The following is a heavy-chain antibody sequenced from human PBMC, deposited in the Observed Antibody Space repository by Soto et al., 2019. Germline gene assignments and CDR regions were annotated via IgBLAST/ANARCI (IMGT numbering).Heavy chain of an antibody. Sequence: ASVKVSCKASGYTFTSYYMHWVRQAPGQGLEWMGIINPSGGSTSYAQKFQGRVTMTRDTSASTVYMELSSLRSEDTAVYYCARVQIGVYYDILTGPFDYWGQGTLVTVS. CDR3: ARVQIGVYYDILTGPFDY. CDR2: INPSGGST. J-gene: IGHJ4*02. V-gene: IGHV1-46*03. D-gene: IGHD3-9*01. CDR1: GYTFTSYY.